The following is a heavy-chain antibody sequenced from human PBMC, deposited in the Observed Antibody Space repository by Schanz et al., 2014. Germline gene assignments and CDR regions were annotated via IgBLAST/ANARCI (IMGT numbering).Heavy chain of an antibody. CDR1: GGTFSTYT. Sequence: QVQLVQSGAEVKKPGSSVKVSCKASGGTFSTYTISWVRQAPGQGLEWMGRIIPILGIANYAQKFQGRVTITADKSTSTAYMELTSLRSEDTAVYYWAGTYCSSTSCYTGYYYMDVWGKGTTVTVSS. CDR2: IIPILGIA. D-gene: IGHD2-2*02. J-gene: IGHJ6*03. V-gene: IGHV1-69*02. CDR3: AGTYCSSTSCYTGYYYMDV.